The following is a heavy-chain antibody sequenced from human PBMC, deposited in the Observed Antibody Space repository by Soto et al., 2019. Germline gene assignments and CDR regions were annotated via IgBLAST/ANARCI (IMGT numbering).Heavy chain of an antibody. CDR1: GYTFTGYG. CDR3: ATSPRMGNPNDY. J-gene: IGHJ4*02. D-gene: IGHD1-26*01. V-gene: IGHV1-18*01. CDR2: ISAYNGNT. Sequence: ASVKVSCKASGYTFTGYGISWVRQAPGQGLEWMGWISAYNGNTNYAQKLQGRVTMTTDTSTSTAYMELRSLRSDDTAVYYCATSPRMGNPNDYWGQGTLVTVSS.